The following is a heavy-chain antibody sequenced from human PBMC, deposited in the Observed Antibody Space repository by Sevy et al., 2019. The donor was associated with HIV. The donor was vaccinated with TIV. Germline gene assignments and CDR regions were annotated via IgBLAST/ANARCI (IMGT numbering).Heavy chain of an antibody. Sequence: ASVKVSCKASGYTFTSYGISWVRQAPGQGLEWMGWISAYNGNTNYAQKLQGRVTMTTDTSTSTASMELRSLGSDDTAVYYCARGRSDSGSYYGFKYYYYMDVWGKGTTVTVSS. CDR2: ISAYNGNT. CDR3: ARGRSDSGSYYGFKYYYYMDV. CDR1: GYTFTSYG. V-gene: IGHV1-18*01. D-gene: IGHD1-26*01. J-gene: IGHJ6*03.